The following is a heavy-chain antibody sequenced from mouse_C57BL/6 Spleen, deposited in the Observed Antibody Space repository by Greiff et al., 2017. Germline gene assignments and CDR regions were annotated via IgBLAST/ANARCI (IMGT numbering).Heavy chain of an antibody. D-gene: IGHD2-3*01. Sequence: EVKLMESGGGLVKPGGSLKLSCAASGFTFSSYTMSWVRQTPEKRLEWVATISGGGGNTYYPDSVKGRFTISRDNAKNTLYLQMSSLRSEDTALYYCARHEDGYYAKDYWGQGTSVTVSS. CDR3: ARHEDGYYAKDY. J-gene: IGHJ4*01. V-gene: IGHV5-9*01. CDR1: GFTFSSYT. CDR2: ISGGGGNT.